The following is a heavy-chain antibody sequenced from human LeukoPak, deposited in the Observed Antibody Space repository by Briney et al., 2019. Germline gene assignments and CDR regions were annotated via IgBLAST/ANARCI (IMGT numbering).Heavy chain of an antibody. CDR1: GFTFSSYS. J-gene: IGHJ4*02. Sequence: GGSLRLSCAASGFTFSSYSMNWVRQAPGKGLEWVSSISSSSSYIYYADSVKGRFTISRDNAKNSLYLQMNSLRAEDTAVYYCARDGSYYDSSGYYASLDYWGQGTLVTVSS. CDR3: ARDGSYYDSSGYYASLDY. D-gene: IGHD3-22*01. CDR2: ISSSSSYI. V-gene: IGHV3-21*01.